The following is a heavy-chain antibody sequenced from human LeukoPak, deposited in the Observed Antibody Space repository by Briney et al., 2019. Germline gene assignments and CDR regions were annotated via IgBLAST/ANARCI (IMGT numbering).Heavy chain of an antibody. J-gene: IGHJ4*02. V-gene: IGHV1-2*02. CDR2: INPNSGGT. Sequence: ASVKVSCKASGYTFSAYYMHWVRQAPGQGLEWMGWINPNSGGTNYPQKFQGRVTMTRDTSISTAYMELSRLRSDDTAVYYCAKLSMVRSGYFDYWGQGTLVTVSS. CDR1: GYTFSAYY. D-gene: IGHD3-10*01. CDR3: AKLSMVRSGYFDY.